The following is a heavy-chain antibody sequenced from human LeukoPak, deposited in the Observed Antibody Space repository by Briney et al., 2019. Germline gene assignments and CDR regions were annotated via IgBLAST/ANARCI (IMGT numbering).Heavy chain of an antibody. D-gene: IGHD3/OR15-3a*01. CDR1: EFSLSTSGVG. CDR3: AHRDPSNVWTNWFDP. J-gene: IGHJ5*02. V-gene: IGHV2-5*02. Sequence: SGPTLVNPTQTLTLTCTFSEFSLSTSGVGVGWIRQPPGKALEWLAVIYWDDDKRYSPSLKSRLTITKDTSKNQVVLTMTNMDPVDTATYYCAHRDPSNVWTNWFDPWGQGTLVTVSS. CDR2: IYWDDDK.